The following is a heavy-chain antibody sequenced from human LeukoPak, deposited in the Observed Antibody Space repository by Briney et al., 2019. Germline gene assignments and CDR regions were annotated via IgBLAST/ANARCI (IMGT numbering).Heavy chain of an antibody. V-gene: IGHV4-59*12. CDR3: ATAGLRSPFDY. CDR2: IYYSGST. CDR1: GGSISSYY. J-gene: IGHJ4*02. D-gene: IGHD4-17*01. Sequence: PSETLSLTCTVSGGSISSYYWSWIRQPPGKGLEWIGYIYYSGSTNYNPSLKSRVTISVDTSKNQFSLKLSSVTAADTAVYYCATAGLRSPFDYWGQGTLVTVSS.